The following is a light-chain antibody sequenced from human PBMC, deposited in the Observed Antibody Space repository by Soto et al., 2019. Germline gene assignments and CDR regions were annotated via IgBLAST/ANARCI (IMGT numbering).Light chain of an antibody. V-gene: IGKV1-9*01. CDR1: QVISTS. J-gene: IGKJ5*01. Sequence: EIQLTQSPSFRSPYIGTSVAIACRASQVISTSLAWYQVKPGKAPKLLIYAASTLESGVPSRFSATVSGTEFSLTITSLQPEDFATYYCQQLFDSPITFGQGTRLEIK. CDR2: AAS. CDR3: QQLFDSPIT.